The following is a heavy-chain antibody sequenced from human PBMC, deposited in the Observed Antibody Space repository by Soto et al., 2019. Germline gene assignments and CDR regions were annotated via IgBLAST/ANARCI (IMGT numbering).Heavy chain of an antibody. CDR2: IKPDGSEK. V-gene: IGHV3-7*05. Sequence: PGGSLRLSCAASGFTFSAYWMSWVRQAPGKGLEWVANIKPDGSEKYYVDSVKGRFTISRDNAKNSLYVQLSSLRAEDTAVYYCARVSTHSGTYFYFDYWGQGALVTVFS. CDR1: GFTFSAYW. CDR3: ARVSTHSGTYFYFDY. D-gene: IGHD1-26*01. J-gene: IGHJ4*02.